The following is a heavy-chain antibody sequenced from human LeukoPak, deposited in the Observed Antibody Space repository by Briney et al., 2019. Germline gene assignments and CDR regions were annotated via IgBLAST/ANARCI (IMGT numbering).Heavy chain of an antibody. V-gene: IGHV4-59*01. CDR3: ARDVSREAFDY. CDR1: GGSISSYY. CDR2: IYYSGST. J-gene: IGHJ4*02. D-gene: IGHD2-2*01. Sequence: SETLSLTCTVSGGSISSYYWSWIRQPPGKGLEWIGYIYYSGSTNYNPSLKSRVTISVDTSKNQFSLKLSSVTAADTAVYYCARDVSREAFDYWGQGTLVTVSS.